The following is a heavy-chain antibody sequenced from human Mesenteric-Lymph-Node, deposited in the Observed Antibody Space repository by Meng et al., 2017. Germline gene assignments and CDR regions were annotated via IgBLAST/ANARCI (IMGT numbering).Heavy chain of an antibody. CDR2: ISGSGGST. J-gene: IGHJ3*02. V-gene: IGHV3-23*01. CDR1: GFTFSSYA. D-gene: IGHD6-13*01. Sequence: GESLKISCAASGFTFSSYAMSWVRQAPGKGLEWVSAISGSGGSTYYADSVKGRFTISRDNSKNTLYLQMNSLRAEDTAVYYCARARLSSWYRVGAFDIWGQGTMVTVSS. CDR3: ARARLSSWYRVGAFDI.